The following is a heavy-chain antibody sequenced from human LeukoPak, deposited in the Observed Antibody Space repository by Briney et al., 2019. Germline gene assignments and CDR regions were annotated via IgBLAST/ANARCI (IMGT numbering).Heavy chain of an antibody. V-gene: IGHV5-10-1*01. D-gene: IGHD3-9*01. CDR1: GYNFTNYW. J-gene: IGHJ4*02. CDR2: IDPSNSYT. CDR3: ARHADYHILTGFDY. Sequence: GESLRISCKGSGYNFTNYWISWVRQMPGKGLEWMGRIDPSNSYTNYSPPFQGHVTISADRSISTAYLQWNSLKASDTAMYYCARHADYHILTGFDYWAREPRSPSP.